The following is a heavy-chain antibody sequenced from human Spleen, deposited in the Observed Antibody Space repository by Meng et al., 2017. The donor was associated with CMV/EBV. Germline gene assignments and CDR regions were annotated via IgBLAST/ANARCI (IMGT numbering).Heavy chain of an antibody. CDR2: TYFRSRWSN. V-gene: IGHV6-1*01. J-gene: IGHJ4*02. D-gene: IGHD6-13*01. CDR3: ARGRYSTFDY. CDR1: GDSVSRRSIA. Sequence: CAISGDSVSRRSIAWNWIRQSPLRGLEWLGRTYFRSRWSNEYAVSVRRRITINLDTSTNQLSLQLNSVTPEDTGMYYCARGRYSTFDYWGQGTLVTVSS.